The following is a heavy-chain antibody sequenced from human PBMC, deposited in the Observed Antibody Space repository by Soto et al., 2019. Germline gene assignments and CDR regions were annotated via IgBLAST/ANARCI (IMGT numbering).Heavy chain of an antibody. CDR1: GASISSYY. CDR2: IHYNGGP. V-gene: IGHV4-59*01. Sequence: PSETLSLTCIVSGASISSYYWAWIRQPPGRGLELIGYIHYNGGPNYNPSLKSRVTISTDTSKNHFSLKLTFLTAADTAVYYCARGPYCIGGSCYSLGATRIAYWAQGALDTVSS. CDR3: ARGPYCIGGSCYSLGATRIAY. J-gene: IGHJ4*02. D-gene: IGHD2-15*01.